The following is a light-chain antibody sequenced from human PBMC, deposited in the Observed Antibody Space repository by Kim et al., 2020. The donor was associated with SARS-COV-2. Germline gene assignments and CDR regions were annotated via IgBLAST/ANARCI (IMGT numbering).Light chain of an antibody. Sequence: SVTISCTRSSSDVGGYDYVSWYQQYPGKAPKLMIYEVRKRPSGVPGRFSGSKSGNTAARTVSGLQAEDEADYYCGSYAGNNRLGVVFGGGTQLTVL. J-gene: IGLJ2*01. V-gene: IGLV2-8*01. CDR3: GSYAGNNRLGVV. CDR2: EVR. CDR1: SSDVGGYDY.